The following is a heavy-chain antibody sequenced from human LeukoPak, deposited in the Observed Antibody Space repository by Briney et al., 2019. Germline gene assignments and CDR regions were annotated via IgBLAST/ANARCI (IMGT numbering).Heavy chain of an antibody. D-gene: IGHD6-13*01. J-gene: IGHJ6*02. CDR1: GYTLTELS. Sequence: ASVKVSCKVSGYTLTELSMHWVRQAPGKGLEWMGGFDPEDGETIYAQKFQGRVTMTEDTSTDTAYMELSSLRSEDTAVYYCARAGYSSSWYGADYYGMDVWGQGTTVTVSS. CDR2: FDPEDGET. CDR3: ARAGYSSSWYGADYYGMDV. V-gene: IGHV1-24*01.